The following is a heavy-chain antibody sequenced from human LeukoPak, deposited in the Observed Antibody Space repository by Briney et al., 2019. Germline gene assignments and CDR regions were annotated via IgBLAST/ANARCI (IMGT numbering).Heavy chain of an antibody. D-gene: IGHD2/OR15-2a*01. CDR1: GFTVSSNY. J-gene: IGHJ1*01. V-gene: IGHV3-30*02. Sequence: GGSLRLSCAASGFTVSSNYMTWVRQAPGKGLDWVAFIHHDGSNKYYADSVRGRFTISRDNAKNSLDLQMTSLRAEDTAIYYCGSLHNRALWGQGTLVTVSS. CDR3: GSLHNRAL. CDR2: IHHDGSNK.